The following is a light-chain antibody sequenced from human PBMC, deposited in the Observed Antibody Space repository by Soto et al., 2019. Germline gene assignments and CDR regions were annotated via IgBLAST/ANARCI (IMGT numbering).Light chain of an antibody. V-gene: IGKV3-15*01. CDR2: SAS. J-gene: IGKJ2*01. Sequence: EVVMTQSPATLSVSPGDRATLPCRASQSVDTNVVWYQQKPGQPPRLLVHSASIRATGVPARFTGIGSGTDFTLTISGLQSDDFAIYYCQQYYNWPPYTFGQGTWLQIK. CDR1: QSVDTN. CDR3: QQYYNWPPYT.